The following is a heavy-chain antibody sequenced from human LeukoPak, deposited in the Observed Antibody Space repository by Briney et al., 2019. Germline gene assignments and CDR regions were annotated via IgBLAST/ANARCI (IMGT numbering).Heavy chain of an antibody. D-gene: IGHD1-26*01. J-gene: IGHJ5*02. V-gene: IGHV1-46*01. CDR1: GYTFTSYY. Sequence: ASVKVSCKASGYTFTSYYMYWVRQAPGQGLEWMGLNNPTGGSTGYAQKFQGRVTMTRDMSTSTDYMELSSLRSEDTAIYYCARDNSVGDNAWWFDPWGQGTLVTVSS. CDR3: ARDNSVGDNAWWFDP. CDR2: NNPTGGST.